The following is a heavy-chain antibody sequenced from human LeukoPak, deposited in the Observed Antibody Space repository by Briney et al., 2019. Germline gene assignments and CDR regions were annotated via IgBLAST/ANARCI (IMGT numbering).Heavy chain of an antibody. CDR1: GYTFTGYY. D-gene: IGHD6-19*01. J-gene: IGHJ4*02. V-gene: IGHV1-2*02. CDR2: INPNSGGT. Sequence: ASVKVSCKASGYTFTGYYMHWVRQAPGQGLEWMGWINPNSGGTNYAQKFQGRVTMTRDMSISTAYMELSRLRSDDTAVYYCARAPKQWLARTFDYWGQGTLVTVSS. CDR3: ARAPKQWLARTFDY.